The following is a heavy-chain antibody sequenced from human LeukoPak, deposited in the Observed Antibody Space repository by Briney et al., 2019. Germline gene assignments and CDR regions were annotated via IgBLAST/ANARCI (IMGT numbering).Heavy chain of an antibody. CDR3: ARDKYTNSWSGSNFDH. D-gene: IGHD6-13*01. CDR2: ISTSSSTI. J-gene: IGHJ4*02. Sequence: GGSLRLSCAASGFTFSSYSMNWVRQAPGKGLEWVSYISTSSSTIYYADSVKGRFTISRDNAKNSLYLQMNYLRAEDTAVYYCARDKYTNSWSGSNFDHWGQGTLVTVSS. CDR1: GFTFSSYS. V-gene: IGHV3-48*01.